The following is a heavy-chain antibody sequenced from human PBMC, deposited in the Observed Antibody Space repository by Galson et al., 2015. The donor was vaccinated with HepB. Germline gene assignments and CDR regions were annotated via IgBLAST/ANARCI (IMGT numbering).Heavy chain of an antibody. CDR1: GFTVSSNY. CDR2: IYNGDNT. Sequence: SLRLSCAASGFTVSSNYMNWVRQAPGRGLEWVSIIYNGDNTDYAGSVKGRFTISRDNSKNALYLQTNSLRAEDTAVYYRARGGWEGFDYWGQGTLVTVSS. J-gene: IGHJ4*02. CDR3: ARGGWEGFDY. V-gene: IGHV3-53*01. D-gene: IGHD1-26*01.